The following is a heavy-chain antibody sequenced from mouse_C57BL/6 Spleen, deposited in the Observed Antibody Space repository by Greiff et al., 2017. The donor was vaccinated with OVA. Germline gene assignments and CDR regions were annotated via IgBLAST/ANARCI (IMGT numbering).Heavy chain of an antibody. CDR3: ARCGDYDPYYYAMDY. CDR1: GYSFTGYF. V-gene: IGHV1-20*01. J-gene: IGHJ4*01. CDR2: INPYNGDT. Sequence: EVKLMESGPELVKPGDSVKISCKASGYSFTGYFMNWVMQSHGKSLEWIGRINPYNGDTFYNQKFKGKATLTVDKSSSTAHMELRSLTSEDSAVYYCARCGDYDPYYYAMDYWGQGTSVTVSS. D-gene: IGHD2-4*01.